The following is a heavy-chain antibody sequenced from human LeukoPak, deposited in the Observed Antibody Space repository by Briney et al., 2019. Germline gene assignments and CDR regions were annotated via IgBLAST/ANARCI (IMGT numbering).Heavy chain of an antibody. CDR1: GGSFSGYY. Sequence: SETLSLTCAVYGGSFSGYYWGWIRQPPGKGLEWIGSIYHSGSTYYNPSLKSRVTISVDTSKNQFSLKLTSVTAAETAVYYCARVGETGYGRYWGQGTLVTVSS. V-gene: IGHV4-38-2*01. J-gene: IGHJ4*02. D-gene: IGHD3-9*01. CDR2: IYHSGST. CDR3: ARVGETGYGRY.